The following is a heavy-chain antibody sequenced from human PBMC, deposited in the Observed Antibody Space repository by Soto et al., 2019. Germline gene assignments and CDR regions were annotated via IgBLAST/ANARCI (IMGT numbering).Heavy chain of an antibody. J-gene: IGHJ4*02. CDR2: ISGSRGSTT. Sequence: VGSLRLSCAASGFTFSYYGLSWVRQAPWKWLEWVSSISGSRGSTTYYAGSVKGRFTISRDNSKNTLYLQMNSLRVEDTAVYYCAQDRGCSGSTCYQAYWGPGTLVTVSS. V-gene: IGHV3-23*01. D-gene: IGHD2-2*01. CDR3: AQDRGCSGSTCYQAY. CDR1: GFTFSYYG.